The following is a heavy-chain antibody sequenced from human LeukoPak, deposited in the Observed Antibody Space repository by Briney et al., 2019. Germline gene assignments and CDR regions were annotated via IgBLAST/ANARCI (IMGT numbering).Heavy chain of an antibody. CDR2: IYPGDSDT. Sequence: GESLKISCKGSGYSFTSYWIGWVRQMPGKGLEWMGIIYPGDSDTRYSPSFQGQVTISADKSISTAYLQWSSLKASDTAMYYCARSVSSSWSRVDFDYWGQGTLVTVSS. D-gene: IGHD6-13*01. CDR1: GYSFTSYW. CDR3: ARSVSSSWSRVDFDY. J-gene: IGHJ4*02. V-gene: IGHV5-51*01.